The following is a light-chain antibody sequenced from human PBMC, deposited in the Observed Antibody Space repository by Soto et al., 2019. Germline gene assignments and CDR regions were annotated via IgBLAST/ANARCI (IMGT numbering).Light chain of an antibody. Sequence: EILMTQSPGTLSVSPGEGATLSCRASQSVSGNLAWYQQKPGQAPRLLIYGTSIRATGVPARFSGGGSGTEFTLTISGLKSEDFAVYYCQQYNNWHMITFGQGTKVDIK. CDR1: QSVSGN. CDR3: QQYNNWHMIT. J-gene: IGKJ1*01. V-gene: IGKV3-15*01. CDR2: GTS.